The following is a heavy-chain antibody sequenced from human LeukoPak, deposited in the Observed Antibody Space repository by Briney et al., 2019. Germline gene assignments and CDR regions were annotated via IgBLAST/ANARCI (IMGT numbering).Heavy chain of an antibody. CDR3: ARATGAFGIDY. V-gene: IGHV3-53*01. J-gene: IGHJ4*02. CDR2: IYSGGST. Sequence: PGGSLRLSCAASGFTVSSNSMSWVRQAPGKGLEWVSVIYSGGSTYYADSVKGRFTISRDNSKNTLYLQMNSLRAEDTAAYYCARATGAFGIDYWGQGTLVTVSS. D-gene: IGHD3-10*01. CDR1: GFTVSSNS.